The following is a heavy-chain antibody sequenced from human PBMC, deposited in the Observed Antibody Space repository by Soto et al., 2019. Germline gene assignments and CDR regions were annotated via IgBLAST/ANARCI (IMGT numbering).Heavy chain of an antibody. Sequence: GVSLRLSCAASGFTFSSYSMNWVRQAPGKGLEWVSYISSSSSTIYYADSVKGRFTISRDNAKNSLYLQMNSLRDEDTAVYYCARDDYYDTSGYLALFDYWGQGTLVTVSS. CDR1: GFTFSSYS. CDR2: ISSSSSTI. D-gene: IGHD3-22*01. V-gene: IGHV3-48*02. J-gene: IGHJ4*02. CDR3: ARDDYYDTSGYLALFDY.